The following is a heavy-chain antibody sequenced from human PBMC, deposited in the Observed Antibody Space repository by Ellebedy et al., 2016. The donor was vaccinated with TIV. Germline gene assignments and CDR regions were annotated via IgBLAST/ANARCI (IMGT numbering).Heavy chain of an antibody. J-gene: IGHJ5*02. CDR3: ARDSSSYNWFDP. CDR1: GYTFTGYY. V-gene: IGHV1-2*02. D-gene: IGHD2-2*01. Sequence: AASVKVSCKASGYTFTGYYMHWVRQAPGQGLEWMGWINPNSGATNYVQKFQGRVTMPRDTSITTAYMELSRLTSDDTAVYYCARDSSSYNWFDPWGQGTLVTVSS. CDR2: INPNSGAT.